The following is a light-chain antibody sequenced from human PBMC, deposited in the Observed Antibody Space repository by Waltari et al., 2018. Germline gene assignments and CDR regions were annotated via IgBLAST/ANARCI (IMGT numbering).Light chain of an antibody. CDR2: KVS. CDR3: MQGTHWPRT. V-gene: IGKV2-30*01. J-gene: IGKJ1*01. Sequence: DVVMTQSPLSLPVTLGQPASISCRSSQSLVNSDGNTYLNWFQQRPGQSPRRLIYKVSNRDAGGPDRFSGSGSGTDFTLEISRVEAEDVGVYYCMQGTHWPRTFGQGTKVEIK. CDR1: QSLVNSDGNTY.